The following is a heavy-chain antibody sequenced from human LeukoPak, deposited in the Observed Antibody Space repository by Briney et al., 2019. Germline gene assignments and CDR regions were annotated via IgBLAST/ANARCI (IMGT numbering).Heavy chain of an antibody. D-gene: IGHD1-26*01. CDR3: ARGHNVPYSGSYHDFDY. V-gene: IGHV1-8*03. CDR2: MNPNSGNT. J-gene: IGHJ4*02. Sequence: GASVKVSRKASGYTLTSYDINWVRQATGQGLEWMGWMNPNSGNTGYAQKFQGRVTITRNTSISTAYMELSSLRSEDTAVYYCARGHNVPYSGSYHDFDYWGQGTLVTVSS. CDR1: GYTLTSYD.